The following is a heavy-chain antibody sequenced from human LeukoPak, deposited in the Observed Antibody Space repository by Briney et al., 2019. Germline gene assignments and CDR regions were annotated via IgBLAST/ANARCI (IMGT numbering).Heavy chain of an antibody. Sequence: ASVKVSCKASGYTFTSYGISWVRQAPGQGLEWMGWISAYNGNTNYAQKLQGRVTMTTDTSTSTAYMELRSLRSGDTAVYYCARHAQYYDFWSGYPPSWFDPWGQGTLVTVSS. CDR2: ISAYNGNT. D-gene: IGHD3-3*01. V-gene: IGHV1-18*01. J-gene: IGHJ5*02. CDR1: GYTFTSYG. CDR3: ARHAQYYDFWSGYPPSWFDP.